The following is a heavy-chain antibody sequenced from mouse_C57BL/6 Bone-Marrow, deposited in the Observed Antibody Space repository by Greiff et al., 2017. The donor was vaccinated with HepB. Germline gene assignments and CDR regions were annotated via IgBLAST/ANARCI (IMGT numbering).Heavy chain of an antibody. CDR1: GYTFTSYW. CDR2: IYPGSGST. D-gene: IGHD2-2*01. V-gene: IGHV1-55*01. CDR3: ARRYYGYSYYFDY. Sequence: QVQLQQPGAELVKPGASVKMSCKASGYTFTSYWITWVKQRPGQGLEWIGDIYPGSGSTNYNEKFKSKATRTVDTSSSTAYMQLSSLTSEDSAVYYCARRYYGYSYYFDYWGQGTTLTVSS. J-gene: IGHJ2*01.